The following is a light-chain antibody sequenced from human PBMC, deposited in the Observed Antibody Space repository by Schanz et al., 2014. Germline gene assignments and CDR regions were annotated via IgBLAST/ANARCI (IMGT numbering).Light chain of an antibody. Sequence: EIVMTQSPATLSVSPGERATLSCRASQSVSSNLAWYQQKPGQAPRLLIYGASSRATGIPHRFGGGGSGTDFTLTISSLAPEDFAVYFCQQRHTWPLTFGQGTRLDIK. J-gene: IGKJ5*01. V-gene: IGKV3D-15*01. CDR1: QSVSSN. CDR2: GAS. CDR3: QQRHTWPLT.